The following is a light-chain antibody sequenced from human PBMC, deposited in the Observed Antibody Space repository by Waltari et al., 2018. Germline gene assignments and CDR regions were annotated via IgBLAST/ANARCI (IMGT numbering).Light chain of an antibody. V-gene: IGKV1-5*03. CDR2: KAS. CDR3: QHYHHIPAT. J-gene: IGKJ4*02. CDR1: QSIVVW. Sequence: DIQVTQSPSTLSASVGDRVNITCRASQSIVVWLAWYQQKPGKAPRLLIYKASYLESGVPSRFSGSASGTAFTLTISSLQAEDVAVYCCQHYHHIPATFGGGTKVEIK.